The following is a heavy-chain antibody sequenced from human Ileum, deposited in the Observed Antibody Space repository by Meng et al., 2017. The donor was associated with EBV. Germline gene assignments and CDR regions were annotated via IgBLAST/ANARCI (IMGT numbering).Heavy chain of an antibody. D-gene: IGHD6-13*01. CDR1: GGSFSGYY. V-gene: IGHV4-34*01. Sequence: GAGWEQPSAPLSLTFAVYGGSFSGYYWTWIRQPPGEVLEWIGDINHSGSTNYNPSLKSRVTISVDKNQYSLKLSSVTAADTAVYYCARGFYTYGSSCFDYWGQGTLVTVSS. J-gene: IGHJ4*02. CDR3: ARGFYTYGSSCFDY. CDR2: INHSGST.